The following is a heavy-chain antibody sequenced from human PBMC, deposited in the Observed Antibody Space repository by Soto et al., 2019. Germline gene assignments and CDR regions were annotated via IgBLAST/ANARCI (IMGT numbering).Heavy chain of an antibody. D-gene: IGHD6-13*01. CDR2: ISGSGGST. J-gene: IGHJ6*02. Sequence: GGSLRLSCASSGFTFSSYAMSWVRQAPGKGLEWVSAISGSGGSTYYADSVKGRFTISRDNSKNTLYLQMNSLRAEDTAVYYCASIAAAGNGPFSYGMDVWGQGTTVTVSS. CDR1: GFTFSSYA. V-gene: IGHV3-23*01. CDR3: ASIAAAGNGPFSYGMDV.